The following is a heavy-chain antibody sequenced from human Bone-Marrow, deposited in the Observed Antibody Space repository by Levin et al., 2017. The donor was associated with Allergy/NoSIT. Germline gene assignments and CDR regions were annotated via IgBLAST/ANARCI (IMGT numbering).Heavy chain of an antibody. CDR3: AKDGGSCTSTGCPYFQY. J-gene: IGHJ1*01. CDR2: TSYDGNAK. CDR1: GFTFSSYG. Sequence: GGSLRLSCAASGFTFSSYGMHWVRQAPGKGLEWVAVTSYDGNAKYYANSVKGRFTISRDNSRNTLYLQMDSLRAEDTAVYYCAKDGGSCTSTGCPYFQYWGQGTLVTVSS. V-gene: IGHV3-30*18. D-gene: IGHD2-2*01.